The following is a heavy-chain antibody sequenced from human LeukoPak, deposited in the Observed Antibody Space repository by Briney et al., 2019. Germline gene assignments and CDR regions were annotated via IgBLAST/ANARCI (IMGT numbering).Heavy chain of an antibody. CDR3: ARGASGHDYVWGTSAYYFDY. CDR1: GGSFSGYY. D-gene: IGHD3-16*01. Sequence: SETLSLTCAVYGGSFSGYYWSWIRQPPGKGLEWIGEINHSGSTNYNPSLKSRVTISVDTSKNQFSLKLSSVTAADTAVYYCARGASGHDYVWGTSAYYFDYWGQGTLVTVSS. CDR2: INHSGST. J-gene: IGHJ4*02. V-gene: IGHV4-34*01.